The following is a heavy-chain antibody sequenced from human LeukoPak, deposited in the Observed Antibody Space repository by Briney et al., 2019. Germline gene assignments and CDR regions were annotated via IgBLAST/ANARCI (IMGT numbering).Heavy chain of an antibody. D-gene: IGHD2-15*01. Sequence: ASVTVSCKASGYTFTGYDINWVRQAAGQGREWMGWMNPNSGNTGYAQKFQGRVTMTRNTSISTAYMELSSLRSEDTAVYYCARTDLGYCSGGSCYSHYWGQGTLVTVSS. J-gene: IGHJ4*02. CDR2: MNPNSGNT. CDR3: ARTDLGYCSGGSCYSHY. V-gene: IGHV1-8*01. CDR1: GYTFTGYD.